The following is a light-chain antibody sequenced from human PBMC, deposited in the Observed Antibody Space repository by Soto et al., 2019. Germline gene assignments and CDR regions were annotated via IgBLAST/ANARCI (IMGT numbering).Light chain of an antibody. CDR3: QQYVSLGP. CDR1: QTVSNNY. CDR2: GAS. V-gene: IGKV3-20*01. Sequence: EIGVSQSSVTLSLTPGERATLSCRASQTVSNNYLAWYQHKPGQAPRLLIYGASNRATGIPDRFSGSGSATDFTLSISRLEPEDFAVYYCQQYVSLGPFGQGTKV. J-gene: IGKJ1*01.